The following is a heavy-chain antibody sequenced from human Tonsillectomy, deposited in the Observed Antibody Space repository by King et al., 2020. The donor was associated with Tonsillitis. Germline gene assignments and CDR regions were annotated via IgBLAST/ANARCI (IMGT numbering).Heavy chain of an antibody. CDR3: ARDGTQHYFDY. CDR2: ISSSSSYI. CDR1: GFTFSTYS. Sequence: VQLVESGGGLVKPGGSLRLSCAASGFTFSTYSMNWVRQAPGKGLEWVSTISSSSSYIYYADSVKGRFTISRDNAKNSLYLQMKSLRAEDTAVYYCARDGTQHYFDYWGQGTLVTVSS. V-gene: IGHV3-21*01. D-gene: IGHD1-26*01. J-gene: IGHJ4*02.